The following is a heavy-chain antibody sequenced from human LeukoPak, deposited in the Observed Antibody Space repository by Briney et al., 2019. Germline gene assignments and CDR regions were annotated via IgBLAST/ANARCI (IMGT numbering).Heavy chain of an antibody. Sequence: ASVKVSCKASGYTFTGYYMHWVRQAPGQGLEWMGWINPNSGGTNYAQKFQGRVTITRNTSISTAYMELSSLRSEDTAVYYCARGYYDFWSGYYTAPLDYWGQGTLVTVSS. J-gene: IGHJ4*02. D-gene: IGHD3-3*01. CDR2: INPNSGGT. CDR3: ARGYYDFWSGYYTAPLDY. V-gene: IGHV1-2*02. CDR1: GYTFTGYY.